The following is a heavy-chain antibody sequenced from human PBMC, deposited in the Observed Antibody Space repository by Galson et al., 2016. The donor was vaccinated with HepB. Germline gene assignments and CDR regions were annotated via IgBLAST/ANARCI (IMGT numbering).Heavy chain of an antibody. Sequence: SLRLSCAASGFALRSCDMYWVRQTTGKGLEWVSSIGTAGDTYYPGSVRGRFTVSRDNAKNTLYLQMNSLRAEDTAMYYCAKDRMDFGVEIRPLDSWGQGALVTVSS. CDR1: GFALRSCD. CDR3: AKDRMDFGVEIRPLDS. D-gene: IGHD3-3*01. CDR2: IGTAGDT. J-gene: IGHJ4*02. V-gene: IGHV3-13*01.